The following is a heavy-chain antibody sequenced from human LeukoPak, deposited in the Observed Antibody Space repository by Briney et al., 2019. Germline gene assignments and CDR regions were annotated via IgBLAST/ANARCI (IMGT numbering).Heavy chain of an antibody. CDR1: GFTFSSHA. CDR3: AKSSRYGTGWYGRIDY. V-gene: IGHV3-23*01. J-gene: IGHJ4*02. CDR2: ISDRGDNK. Sequence: GGSLRLSCAASGFTFSSHAMSWVRQAPGKGLEWVSAISDRGDNKQYTDSVKGRLTISRDNSKNTLYLQMNSLRADDTAVYYCAKSSRYGTGWYGRIDYWGQGTLVTVSS. D-gene: IGHD6-19*01.